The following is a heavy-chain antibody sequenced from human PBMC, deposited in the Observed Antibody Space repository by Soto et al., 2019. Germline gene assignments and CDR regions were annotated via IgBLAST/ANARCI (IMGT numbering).Heavy chain of an antibody. CDR3: ARGKSIAARRDTLTFDY. Sequence: PSETLSLTCTVSGGSISSGDYYWSWIRQPPGKGLEWIGYIYYSGSTYYNPSLRSRVTISVDTSKNQFSLKLSSVTAADTAVYYCARGKSIAARRDTLTFDYWGQGTLVTVS. D-gene: IGHD6-6*01. J-gene: IGHJ4*02. V-gene: IGHV4-30-4*01. CDR1: GGSISSGDYY. CDR2: IYYSGST.